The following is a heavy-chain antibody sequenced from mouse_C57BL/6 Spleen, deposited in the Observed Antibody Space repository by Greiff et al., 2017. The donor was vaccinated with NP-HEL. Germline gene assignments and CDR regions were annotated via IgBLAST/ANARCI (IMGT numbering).Heavy chain of an antibody. J-gene: IGHJ3*01. Sequence: VQLKESGAELVKPGASVKLSCTASGFNIKDYYMHWVKQRTEQGLEWIGRIDPEDGETKFSPPFQGKATITADTSSNTAYLQLSSLTAEDTAVYYCARSGLTYYGSSQFAYWGQGTLVTVSA. D-gene: IGHD1-1*01. CDR2: IDPEDGET. V-gene: IGHV14-2*01. CDR1: GFNIKDYY. CDR3: ARSGLTYYGSSQFAY.